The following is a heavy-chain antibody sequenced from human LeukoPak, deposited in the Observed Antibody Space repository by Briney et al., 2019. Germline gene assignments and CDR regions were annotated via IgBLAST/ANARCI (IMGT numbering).Heavy chain of an antibody. V-gene: IGHV4-39*07. J-gene: IGHJ4*02. D-gene: IGHD3-10*01. CDR3: ASGLMVRGVRRSGDY. CDR2: MHYIGST. Sequence: PSETLSLTCTVSGGSVSSHTYYWGWIRQPPGKGLEWIGSMHYIGSTNYNPSLKSRVTISVDTSKNQFSLKLSSVTAADTAVYYCASGLMVRGVRRSGDYWGQGTLVTVSS. CDR1: GGSVSSHTYY.